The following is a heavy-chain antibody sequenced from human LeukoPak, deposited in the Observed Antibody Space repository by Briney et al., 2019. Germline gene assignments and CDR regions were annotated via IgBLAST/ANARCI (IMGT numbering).Heavy chain of an antibody. J-gene: IGHJ6*02. Sequence: SVKVSCTASGGTFSSYAISWVRQAPGQGLEWMGGIIPIFGTANYAQKFQGRVTITADESTSTAYMELSSLRSEDTAVYYCARGRGDFLTSGMDVWGQGTTVTVSS. CDR1: GGTFSSYA. CDR2: IIPIFGTA. V-gene: IGHV1-69*13. D-gene: IGHD3-3*01. CDR3: ARGRGDFLTSGMDV.